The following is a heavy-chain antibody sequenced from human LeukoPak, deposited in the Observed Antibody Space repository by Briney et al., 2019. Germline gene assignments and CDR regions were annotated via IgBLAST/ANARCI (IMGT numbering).Heavy chain of an antibody. CDR2: ISGSGGST. V-gene: IGHV3-23*01. CDR3: AKSEGLLWFGESLDY. CDR1: GFTFSSYA. Sequence: GGSLRLSCAASGFTFSSYAMSWVRQAPGKGLEWVSAISGSGGSTYYADSVKGRFTISRDNSKNTLYLQMNSLRAEDTAVYYCAKSEGLLWFGESLDYWGQGTLVTVSS. D-gene: IGHD3-10*01. J-gene: IGHJ4*02.